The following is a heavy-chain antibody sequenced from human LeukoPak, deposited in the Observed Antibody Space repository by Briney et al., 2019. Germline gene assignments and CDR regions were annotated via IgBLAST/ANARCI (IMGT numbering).Heavy chain of an antibody. Sequence: SETLSLTCIVSGGSISSGTYYWGWIRQPPGKGLEFIGTVYYSGSAYYNPSLKSRLTISVDTSKNQFSLKLSSVTAADTAVYYCARVGRGGMATPTFDSWGQGTLVTVSS. D-gene: IGHD5-24*01. CDR3: ARVGRGGMATPTFDS. CDR1: GGSISSGTYY. CDR2: VYYSGSA. J-gene: IGHJ4*02. V-gene: IGHV4-39*01.